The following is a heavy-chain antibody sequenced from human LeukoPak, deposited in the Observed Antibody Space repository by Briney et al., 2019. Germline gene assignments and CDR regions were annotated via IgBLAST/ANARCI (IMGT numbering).Heavy chain of an antibody. CDR3: ASREVLRFLEWLPRGFDP. J-gene: IGHJ5*02. Sequence: SETLSLTCTVSGGSISSSSYYWGWIRQPPGKGLEWIGSIYYSGSTYYNPSLKSRVTISVDTSKNQFSLKLSSVIAADTAVYYCASREVLRFLEWLPRGFDPWGQGTLVTVSS. CDR1: GGSISSSSYY. CDR2: IYYSGST. D-gene: IGHD3-3*01. V-gene: IGHV4-39*07.